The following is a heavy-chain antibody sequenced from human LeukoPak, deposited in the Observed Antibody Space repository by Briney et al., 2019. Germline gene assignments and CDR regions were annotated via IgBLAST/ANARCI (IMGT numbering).Heavy chain of an antibody. Sequence: PGGSLRLSCAVSGFTFSNYWMSWVRQAPGKGLEWVANIKEDGSEKYHVGSVKGRFTISRDDSKNSLYLQMNSLRVEDTAVYYCARESYDYSKGGIDAFDIWGHGTLVTVSS. D-gene: IGHD4-11*01. CDR2: IKEDGSEK. V-gene: IGHV3-7*01. J-gene: IGHJ3*02. CDR1: GFTFSNYW. CDR3: ARESYDYSKGGIDAFDI.